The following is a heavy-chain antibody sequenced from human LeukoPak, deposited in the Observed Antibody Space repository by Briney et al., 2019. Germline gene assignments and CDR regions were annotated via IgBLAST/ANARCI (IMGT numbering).Heavy chain of an antibody. CDR1: GGTFSSYA. Sequence: SVKVSCKASGGTFSSYAISWVRQAPGQGLEWMGGTIPIFGTANYAQKFQGRVTITADESTSTAYMELSSLRSEDTAVYYCAGEPDSGYAFDIWGQGTMVTVSS. J-gene: IGHJ3*02. D-gene: IGHD1-26*01. CDR2: TIPIFGTA. CDR3: AGEPDSGYAFDI. V-gene: IGHV1-69*01.